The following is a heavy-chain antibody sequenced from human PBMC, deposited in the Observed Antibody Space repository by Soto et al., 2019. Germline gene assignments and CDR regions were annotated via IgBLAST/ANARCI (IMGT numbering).Heavy chain of an antibody. CDR2: IYPGDSDT. V-gene: IGHV5-51*01. Sequence: GESLKISCKGSGYSFTSYWIGWVRQMPGKGLEWMGIIYPGDSDTRYSPSFQGQVTISADKSISTAYLQWSSLKASDTAMYYCARLPRKGYYYYGMDVWGQGTTVTVSS. J-gene: IGHJ6*02. CDR3: ARLPRKGYYYYGMDV. CDR1: GYSFTSYW.